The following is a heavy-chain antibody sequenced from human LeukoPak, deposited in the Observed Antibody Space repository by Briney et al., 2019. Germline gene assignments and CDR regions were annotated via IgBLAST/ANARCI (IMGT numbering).Heavy chain of an antibody. D-gene: IGHD6-19*01. J-gene: IGHJ4*02. CDR3: ARDGVAGGFGY. CDR2: IHYSGST. CDR1: GGSIFSDY. Sequence: PSEALSLTCTVSGGSIFSDYWNWIRQAPRKGLEWIGYIHYSGSTNHNSSLKSRVTISVDTSKNQYSLKLSSVTAADTAVYYCARDGVAGGFGYWGQGTLVTVSS. V-gene: IGHV4-59*01.